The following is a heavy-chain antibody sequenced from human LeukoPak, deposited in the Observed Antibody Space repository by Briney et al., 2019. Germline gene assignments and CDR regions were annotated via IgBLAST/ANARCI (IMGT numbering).Heavy chain of an antibody. J-gene: IGHJ5*02. CDR1: GGTLNSYA. CDR2: IIPVLGRV. D-gene: IGHD6-13*01. V-gene: IGHV1-69*04. CDR3: ARAIASADTGANWFDP. Sequence: ASVKVSCKASGGTLNSYAIGWVRQAPGQGLEWMGRIIPVLGRVHYAQQFQGRVTISADISTPTVYLDLSSLRSEDTAVYYCARAIASADTGANWFDPWGQGTLVTVSS.